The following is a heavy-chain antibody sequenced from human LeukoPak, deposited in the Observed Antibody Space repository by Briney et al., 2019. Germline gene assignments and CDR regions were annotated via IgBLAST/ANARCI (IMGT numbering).Heavy chain of an antibody. Sequence: GGSLRLSCAASGFTMSHYGVSWVRQAPGKGLEWISGIRSAVETTHYADSVKGRFIISRDNSKNALSLQLNSLRPEDTALYYCAKHFCTGLDCSLFDSWGQGTLVTVSS. J-gene: IGHJ4*02. V-gene: IGHV3-23*01. CDR1: GFTMSHYG. D-gene: IGHD3/OR15-3a*01. CDR3: AKHFCTGLDCSLFDS. CDR2: IRSAVETT.